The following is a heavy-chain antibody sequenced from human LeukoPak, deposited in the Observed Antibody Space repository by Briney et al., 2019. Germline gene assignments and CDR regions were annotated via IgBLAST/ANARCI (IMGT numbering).Heavy chain of an antibody. Sequence: PGGSLRLSCAASGFTFSGSAMHWVRQASGKGLEWVGRIRSKANNYATAYAASVKGRFTISRDDSKNTAYLQMNSLKTEDTAVYYCTAAPREPVTWRDYWGQGTLVTVSS. V-gene: IGHV3-73*01. J-gene: IGHJ4*02. CDR2: IRSKANNYAT. CDR3: TAAPREPVTWRDY. CDR1: GFTFSGSA. D-gene: IGHD6-25*01.